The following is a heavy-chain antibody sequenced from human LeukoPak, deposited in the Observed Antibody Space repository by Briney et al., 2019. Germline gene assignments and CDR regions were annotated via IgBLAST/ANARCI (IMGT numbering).Heavy chain of an antibody. V-gene: IGHV4-59*01. CDR2: IHGSGIT. Sequence: PSETLSLTCTVSGGSISSYYWSWIRQPPGKGLEWIGYIHGSGITNYNLSLKSRVTMSVDTSKNQFSLKLRSVTPADTAVYYCARDMTRPYFFDHWGQGTLVTVSS. CDR1: GGSISSYY. CDR3: ARDMTRPYFFDH. J-gene: IGHJ4*02. D-gene: IGHD2-2*01.